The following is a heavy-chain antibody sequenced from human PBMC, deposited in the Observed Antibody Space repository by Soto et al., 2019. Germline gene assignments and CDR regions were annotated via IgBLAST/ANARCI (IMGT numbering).Heavy chain of an antibody. CDR1: GYSFTTHW. D-gene: IGHD3-22*01. CDR3: ARLPMTTINLFDS. CDR2: IYPGDSDT. Sequence: GESLKISCKGSGYSFTTHWIGWVRQMPGKGLEWMGIIYPGDSDTRYSLSFQGQVTISADKSVSTAYLQWSSLKASDTAIYYCARLPMTTINLFDSWGQGTLVTVSS. J-gene: IGHJ5*01. V-gene: IGHV5-51*01.